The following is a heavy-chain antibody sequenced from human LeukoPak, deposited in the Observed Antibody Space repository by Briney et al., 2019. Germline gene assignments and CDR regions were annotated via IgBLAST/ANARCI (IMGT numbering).Heavy chain of an antibody. D-gene: IGHD3-22*01. CDR1: GSTFTGYY. V-gene: IGHV1-2*02. CDR2: INPNSGGT. CDR3: ASDYYDSSGSTIGY. J-gene: IGHJ4*02. Sequence: GASVKVSCKASGSTFTGYYMHWVRLAPGQGLEWMGWINPNSGGTNYAQKFQGRVTMTRDTSISTAYMELSRLRSDDTAVYYCASDYYDSSGSTIGYWGQGTLVTVSS.